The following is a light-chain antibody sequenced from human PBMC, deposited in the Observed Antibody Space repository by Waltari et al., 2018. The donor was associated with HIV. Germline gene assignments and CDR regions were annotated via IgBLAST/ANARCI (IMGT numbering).Light chain of an antibody. J-gene: IGLJ1*01. Sequence: QSALTPPASLSGSPGQSVTISCPGTRSDVGGYNYVSWYQQHPGKAPKLMIYDVSKRPSGVSNRFSGSKSGNTASLTISGLQAEDEADYYCSSYTSSSTYVFGTGTKVTVL. CDR3: SSYTSSSTYV. CDR2: DVS. CDR1: RSDVGGYNY. V-gene: IGLV2-14*01.